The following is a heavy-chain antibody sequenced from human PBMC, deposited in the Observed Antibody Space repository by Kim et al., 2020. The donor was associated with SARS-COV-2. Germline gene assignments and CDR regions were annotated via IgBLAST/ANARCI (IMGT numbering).Heavy chain of an antibody. CDR1: GFTFGDYA. V-gene: IGHV3-9*01. D-gene: IGHD4-17*01. J-gene: IGHJ6*02. Sequence: GGSLRLSCAASGFTFGDYAMHWVRQAPGKGLEWVSGISWNSGSIGYADSVKGRFTISRDNAKNSLYLQMNSLRAEDTALYYCAKDQLLYSGDYRSGYGMDVWGQGTTVTVSS. CDR3: AKDQLLYSGDYRSGYGMDV. CDR2: ISWNSGSI.